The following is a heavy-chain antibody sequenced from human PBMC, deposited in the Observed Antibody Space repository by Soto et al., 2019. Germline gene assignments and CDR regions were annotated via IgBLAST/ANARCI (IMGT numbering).Heavy chain of an antibody. CDR2: IYYSGST. V-gene: IGHV4-30-4*01. CDR1: GGSISSGDYY. Sequence: SETLSLTCTVSGGSISSGDYYWSWIRQPPGKGLEWIGYIYYSGSTYYNPSLKSRVTISVDTSKNQFSLKLSSVTAADTAVYYCARSIAYCGGDCYYYFDYWGQGTLVTVSS. CDR3: ARSIAYCGGDCYYYFDY. J-gene: IGHJ4*02. D-gene: IGHD2-21*02.